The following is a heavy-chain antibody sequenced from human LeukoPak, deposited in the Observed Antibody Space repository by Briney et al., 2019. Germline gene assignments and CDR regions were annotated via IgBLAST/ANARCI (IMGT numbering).Heavy chain of an antibody. V-gene: IGHV1-18*01. Sequence: ASVKVSCKVFGYTLTELSMHWVRQAPGKGLEWMGWISAYNGNTNYAQKLQGRVTMTTDTSTSTAYMELRSLRSDDTAVYYCARDRGLDYYGDYPYWGQGTLVTVSS. CDR3: ARDRGLDYYGDYPY. CDR1: GYTLTELS. J-gene: IGHJ4*02. D-gene: IGHD4-17*01. CDR2: ISAYNGNT.